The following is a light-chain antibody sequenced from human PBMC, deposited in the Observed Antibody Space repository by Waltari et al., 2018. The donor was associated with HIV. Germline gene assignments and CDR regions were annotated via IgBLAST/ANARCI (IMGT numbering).Light chain of an antibody. Sequence: QSVLTQPPSASGTPGQRVTIRCSGSRFTSGSDCGYWSQQLPGADPKLLISRNHQRPSGVPDRFSGSKSGTSASLAISGLRSEDEADYYCAAWDDSLSGFYVVGTGTKVTVL. CDR1: RFTSGSDC. J-gene: IGLJ1*01. CDR2: RNH. V-gene: IGLV1-47*01. CDR3: AAWDDSLSGFYV.